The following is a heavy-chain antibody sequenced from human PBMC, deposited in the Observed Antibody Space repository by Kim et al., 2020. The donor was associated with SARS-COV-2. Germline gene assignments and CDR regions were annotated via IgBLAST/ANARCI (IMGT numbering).Heavy chain of an antibody. V-gene: IGHV3-23*01. D-gene: IGHD3-10*01. CDR1: GFTFSSFA. Sequence: GGSLRLSCAASGFTFSSFAMSWVRQAPGKGLEWVSAIGGSGVSTYYADSVKGRFTISRDNSKNTMYLQMNSLRAEDTAVYYCANEKGITSGALQVWGQGTTVTVSS. J-gene: IGHJ6*02. CDR3: ANEKGITSGALQV. CDR2: IGGSGVST.